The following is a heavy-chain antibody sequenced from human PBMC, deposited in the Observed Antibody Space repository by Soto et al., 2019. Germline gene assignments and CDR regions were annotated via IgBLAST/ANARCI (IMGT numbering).Heavy chain of an antibody. J-gene: IGHJ4*02. D-gene: IGHD1-1*01. CDR2: ISWNSGSI. Sequence: EVQLVESGGGLVQPGRSLRLSCAASGFTFDDYAMHWVRQAPGKGLEWVSGISWNSGSIGYADSVKGRFTISRDNAKNSLYLQMNCRRAEDTALYYCAKGVRRDNWNVPGDYWGQGTLVTVSS. V-gene: IGHV3-9*01. CDR3: AKGVRRDNWNVPGDY. CDR1: GFTFDDYA.